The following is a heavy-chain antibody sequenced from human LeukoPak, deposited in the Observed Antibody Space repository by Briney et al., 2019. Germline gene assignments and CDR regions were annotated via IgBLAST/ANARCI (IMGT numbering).Heavy chain of an antibody. V-gene: IGHV3-23*01. Sequence: GGSLRLSCAASGFTFSSYAMSWVRQAPGKGLEWVSGILDSGYSTYYADSVKGRFTISRDNSKNTLYLQMNSLRAEDTAVYYCAKVSTVTTRGYFDYWGQGTLVTVSS. D-gene: IGHD4-17*01. J-gene: IGHJ4*02. CDR1: GFTFSSYA. CDR3: AKVSTVTTRGYFDY. CDR2: ILDSGYST.